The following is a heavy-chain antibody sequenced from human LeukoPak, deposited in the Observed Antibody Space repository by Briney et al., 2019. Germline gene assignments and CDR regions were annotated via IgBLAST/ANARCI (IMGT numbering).Heavy chain of an antibody. J-gene: IGHJ4*01. CDR3: ARVDLRAAYFDY. CDR2: IRTSGST. CDR1: GGSISSYY. Sequence: SETPSPTWTVPGGSISSYYWSWIRQPAGKGLEWIGRIRTSGSTSYNPSLKSRVTMSVDTSKNQFSLKLSSVTAADTAVYYCARVDLRAAYFDYWGQEPWSPSPQ. D-gene: IGHD2-15*01. V-gene: IGHV4-4*07.